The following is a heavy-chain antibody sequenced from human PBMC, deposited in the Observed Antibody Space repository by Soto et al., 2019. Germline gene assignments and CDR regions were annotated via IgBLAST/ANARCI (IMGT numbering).Heavy chain of an antibody. CDR3: AKLSYNSSHQDDYYGMDV. J-gene: IGHJ6*02. CDR2: IIPIFGTA. V-gene: IGHV1-69*13. Sequence: SVKVSCQASGGTFSSYAISWVRQAPGQGLEWMGGIIPIFGTANYAQKFQGRATITADESTSTAYMGLSSLRSENTAVYCGAKLSYNSSHQDDYYGMDVWGQGTTVTVSS. D-gene: IGHD6-6*01. CDR1: GGTFSSYA.